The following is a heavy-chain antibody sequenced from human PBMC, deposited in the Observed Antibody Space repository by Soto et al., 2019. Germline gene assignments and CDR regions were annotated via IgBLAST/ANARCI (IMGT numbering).Heavy chain of an antibody. CDR1: GFTMSGSA. CDR3: TSHSYGPVG. Sequence: GGSRHRSCAASGFTMSGSAMHWVRQASGKGLEWVGRIRSKANSYATAYAASVKGRFTISRDDSKNTAYLQMNSLKTEDTAVYYCTSHSYGPVGWGQGNLVTGSS. V-gene: IGHV3-73*01. D-gene: IGHD5-18*01. CDR2: IRSKANSYAT. J-gene: IGHJ4*02.